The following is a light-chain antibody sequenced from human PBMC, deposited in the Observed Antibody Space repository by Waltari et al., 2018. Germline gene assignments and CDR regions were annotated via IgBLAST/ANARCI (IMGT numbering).Light chain of an antibody. CDR3: GTWDGSLSAL. Sequence: QSVLTQPPSVSAAPGQTVTISCSGSSSDIGNNYVSWYQQLPGTAPKLLIYDKKRRPSGIPDRFSGSKSGTSATLGITGLQTGDEADYYCGTWDGSLSALFGGGTKLTVL. CDR2: DKK. J-gene: IGLJ2*01. V-gene: IGLV1-51*01. CDR1: SSDIGNNY.